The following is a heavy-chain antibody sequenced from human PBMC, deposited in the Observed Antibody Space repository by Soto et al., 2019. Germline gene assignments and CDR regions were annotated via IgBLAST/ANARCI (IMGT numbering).Heavy chain of an antibody. CDR2: INHSGST. J-gene: IGHJ4*02. V-gene: IGHV4-34*01. D-gene: IGHD2-15*01. CDR1: GGSFSGYY. Sequence: SETLSLTCAVYGGSFSGYYWSWIRQPPGKGLEWIGEINHSGSTNYNPSLKSRVTISVDTSRNQFSLKLSSVTAADTAVYYCARVISCSGGSCYRYPFDYWGQGTLVTVSS. CDR3: ARVISCSGGSCYRYPFDY.